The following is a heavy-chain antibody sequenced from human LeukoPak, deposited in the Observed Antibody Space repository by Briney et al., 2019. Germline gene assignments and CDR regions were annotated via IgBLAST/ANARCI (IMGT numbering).Heavy chain of an antibody. CDR1: GGSFSGYY. Sequence: PSETLSLTCAVYGGSFSGYYWSWIRQPPGKGLEWIGEINHSGSTNYNPSLKSRVTISVDTSKNQFSLKLSSVTAADTAVYYCARRRRASSSWYAENAFDIWGQGTMVTVSS. CDR2: INHSGST. D-gene: IGHD6-13*01. J-gene: IGHJ3*02. CDR3: ARRRRASSSWYAENAFDI. V-gene: IGHV4-34*01.